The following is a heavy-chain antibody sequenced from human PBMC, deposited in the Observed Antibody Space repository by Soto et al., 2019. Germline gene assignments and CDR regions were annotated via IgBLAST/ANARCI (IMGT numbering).Heavy chain of an antibody. Sequence: PLETLSLTCGVSGGSISSGGYSWSWIRQPPGKGLEWIGYIYHSGSTYYNPSLKSRVTISVDRSKNQFSLKLSSVTAADTAVYYCARQRGYCSGGSCPCDYWGQGTLVTVSS. V-gene: IGHV4-30-2*01. D-gene: IGHD2-15*01. CDR1: GGSISSGGYS. CDR2: IYHSGST. J-gene: IGHJ4*02. CDR3: ARQRGYCSGGSCPCDY.